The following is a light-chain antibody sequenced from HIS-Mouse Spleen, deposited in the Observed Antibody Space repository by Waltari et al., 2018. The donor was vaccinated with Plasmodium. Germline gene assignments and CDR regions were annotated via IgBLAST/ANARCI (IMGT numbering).Light chain of an antibody. CDR1: RRDVGSYKL. Sequence: QSALTQPASVSGSPGQSITIPCTGTRRDVGSYKLVSWYQQHPGKAPKLMIYEGSKRPSGVSNRFSGSKSGNTASLTISGLQAEDEADYYCCSYAGSSTYVFGTGTKVTVL. CDR2: EGS. V-gene: IGLV2-23*01. J-gene: IGLJ1*01. CDR3: CSYAGSSTYV.